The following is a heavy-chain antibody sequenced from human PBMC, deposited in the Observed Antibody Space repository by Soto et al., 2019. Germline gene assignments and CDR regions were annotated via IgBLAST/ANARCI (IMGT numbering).Heavy chain of an antibody. D-gene: IGHD5-12*01. CDR3: ATRTITLPH. Sequence: EVHLGESGGGLVQPGGTLRLSCAASRFAVRDNYMSWVRQAPGKGLEFVSLIYSGGTTSYADPVKGRFTISRDNSKNTLYLQMNNLRAEDTAVYYCATRTITLPHWGQGTLVTVSS. CDR1: RFAVRDNY. CDR2: IYSGGTT. J-gene: IGHJ4*02. V-gene: IGHV3-66*01.